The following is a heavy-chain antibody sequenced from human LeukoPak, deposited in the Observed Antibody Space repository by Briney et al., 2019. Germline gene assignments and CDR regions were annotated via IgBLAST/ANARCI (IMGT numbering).Heavy chain of an antibody. J-gene: IGHJ4*02. V-gene: IGHV4-39*07. Sequence: SETLSLTCTVSGGSITSDNYYWSWIRQPPGKGLEWIGEINHGGSTNYNPSLKSRVTISVDTSKNQFSLKLSSVTAADTAVYYCARGGSGSYLEFLDYWGQGTLVTVSS. CDR3: ARGGSGSYLEFLDY. D-gene: IGHD3-10*01. CDR1: GGSITSDNYY. CDR2: INHGGST.